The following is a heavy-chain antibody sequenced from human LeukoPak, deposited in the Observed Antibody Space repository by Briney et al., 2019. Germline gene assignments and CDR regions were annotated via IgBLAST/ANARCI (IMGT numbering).Heavy chain of an antibody. D-gene: IGHD2-15*01. J-gene: IGHJ4*02. CDR2: IRGSGGST. V-gene: IGHV3-23*01. Sequence: PGGSLRLSCEASGFTLRIYAMTWVRQAPGRGLEWVSTIRGSGGSTYYADSVKGRFTISRDISKNTVDLQMNNLRAEDTAVYYCARYCSGGNCYSGLVYGGQGTLVAVSS. CDR1: GFTLRIYA. CDR3: ARYCSGGNCYSGLVY.